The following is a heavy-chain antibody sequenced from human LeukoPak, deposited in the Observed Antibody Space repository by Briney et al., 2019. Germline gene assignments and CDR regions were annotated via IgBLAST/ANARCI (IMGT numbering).Heavy chain of an antibody. CDR3: AKDLHDYGNYVGWFDS. Sequence: GGSLRLSCVASGFTFSSHAMDGVRQAPGKGLEWVSAISGSGGNTYYADSVKGRFTISRDHSKTTLFLQMNSLRAEDTAVYYCAKDLHDYGNYVGWFDSWGQGTLVTVSS. V-gene: IGHV3-23*01. CDR2: ISGSGGNT. CDR1: GFTFSSHA. J-gene: IGHJ5*01. D-gene: IGHD4-11*01.